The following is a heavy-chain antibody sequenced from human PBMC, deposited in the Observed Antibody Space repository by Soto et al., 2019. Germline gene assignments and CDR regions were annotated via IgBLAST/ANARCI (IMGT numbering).Heavy chain of an antibody. CDR2: FDPEDGET. Sequence: ASMKVSCNVSGHTLSALSMPWVRQATGTGLEWMGGFDPEDGETIYAQKFQGRVTMTEDTSTDTAYMELSSLRSEDTAVYYCATEGGVVVPAASDWFDPWGQGT. CDR3: ATEGGVVVPAASDWFDP. V-gene: IGHV1-24*01. CDR1: GHTLSALS. J-gene: IGHJ5*02. D-gene: IGHD2-2*01.